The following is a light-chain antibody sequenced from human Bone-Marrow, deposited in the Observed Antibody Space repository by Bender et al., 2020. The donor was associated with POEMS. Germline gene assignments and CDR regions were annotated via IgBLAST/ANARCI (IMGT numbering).Light chain of an antibody. J-gene: IGLJ1*01. CDR1: SSDVGSYNL. CDR2: EVS. Sequence: QSALTQPASVSGSPGQSITISCTGTSSDVGSYNLVSWYQQHPGKAPKLMIYEVSKRPSGVSNRFSGSKSGNTASLTISGLQPEDEADYYCTSYTTRGTYVFGTGTKVTVL. CDR3: TSYTTRGTYV. V-gene: IGLV2-14*02.